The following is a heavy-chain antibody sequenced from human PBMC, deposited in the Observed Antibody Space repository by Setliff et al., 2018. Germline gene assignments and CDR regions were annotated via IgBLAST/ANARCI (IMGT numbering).Heavy chain of an antibody. J-gene: IGHJ6*03. Sequence: SETLSLTCTVSGASISSYYWSWIRQPPGKGLEWIGYIYSSGRTNYNPSLKSRVTLSVDTSNNQFSLKVSSVTAADTAVYYCARAPPNRYSGSYEYFYMDVWGKGTTVTVSS. CDR3: ARAPPNRYSGSYEYFYMDV. CDR1: GASISSYY. V-gene: IGHV4-4*08. D-gene: IGHD1-26*01. CDR2: IYSSGRT.